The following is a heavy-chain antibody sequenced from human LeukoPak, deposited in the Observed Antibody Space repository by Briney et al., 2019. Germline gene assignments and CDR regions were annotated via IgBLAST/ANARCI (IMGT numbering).Heavy chain of an antibody. CDR3: TGYSAGWSSGGGY. V-gene: IGHV4-39*01. D-gene: IGHD6-19*01. CDR1: GGSISSLTYY. Sequence: PSETLSLTCTVSGGSISSLTYYWGWIRQPPGTGLEWLASIYYSGTTYYSPSLKSRVAISVNRSNNQFSLRLSSVTAADTAVYFCTGYSAGWSSGGGYWGQGTVVTVSS. CDR2: IYYSGTT. J-gene: IGHJ4*02.